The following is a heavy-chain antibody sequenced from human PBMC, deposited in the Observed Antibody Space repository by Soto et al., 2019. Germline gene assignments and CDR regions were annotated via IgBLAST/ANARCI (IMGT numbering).Heavy chain of an antibody. D-gene: IGHD3-16*01. CDR3: ARRTVWGGHSPFDY. CDR1: GYTFTSYG. V-gene: IGHV1-18*04. Sequence: QVQLVQSGVEVKKPGASVKVSCKASGYTFTSYGLNWVRQAAGQGLEWMGWISGYDGNTTYAQKYQDRLSMTTDTSTRTVYMELRSLRSDDTAVYYCARRTVWGGHSPFDYWGQGTLVSVSS. CDR2: ISGYDGNT. J-gene: IGHJ4*02.